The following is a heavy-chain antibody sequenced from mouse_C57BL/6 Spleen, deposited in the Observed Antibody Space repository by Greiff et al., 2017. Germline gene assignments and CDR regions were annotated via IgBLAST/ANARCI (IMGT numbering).Heavy chain of an antibody. Sequence: VKLQQPGAELVRPGTSVKLSCKASGYTFTSYWMHWVKQRPGQGLEWIGVIDPSDSYTNYNQKFKGKATLTVDTSSSTAYMQLSSLTSEDSAVYYCARRDYYGSSYGWFAYWGQGTLVTVSA. D-gene: IGHD1-1*01. CDR3: ARRDYYGSSYGWFAY. V-gene: IGHV1-59*01. J-gene: IGHJ3*01. CDR2: IDPSDSYT. CDR1: GYTFTSYW.